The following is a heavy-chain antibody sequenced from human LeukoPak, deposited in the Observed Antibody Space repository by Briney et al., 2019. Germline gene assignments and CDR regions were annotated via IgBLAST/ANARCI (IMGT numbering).Heavy chain of an antibody. CDR3: ARSYDSSGYYYANWFDP. V-gene: IGHV5-51*01. CDR1: GYSFTSYW. J-gene: IGHJ5*02. CDR2: IYPGDSDT. D-gene: IGHD3-22*01. Sequence: GESLKISCKGSGYSFTSYWIGWVRQMPGKGLEWMGIIYPGDSDTRYSPSFQGQVTISADKSISTASLQWSSLKASDTAMYYCARSYDSSGYYYANWFDPWGQGTLVTVSS.